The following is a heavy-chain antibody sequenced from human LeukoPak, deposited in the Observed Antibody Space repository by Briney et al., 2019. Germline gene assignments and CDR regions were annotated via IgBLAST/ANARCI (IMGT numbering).Heavy chain of an antibody. CDR1: GFTFSSYW. D-gene: IGHD3-10*01. J-gene: IGHJ3*01. CDR3: ARKGNAFDF. CDR2: IKLDVSET. V-gene: IGHV3-7*01. Sequence: GGSLRVSCAASGFTFSSYWMTWVRQAPGKGLEWVANIKLDVSETYYVDSVRGRFTISRDNTKNSLYLQMDSLRAEDTAVYYCARKGNAFDFWGQGTMVTVSS.